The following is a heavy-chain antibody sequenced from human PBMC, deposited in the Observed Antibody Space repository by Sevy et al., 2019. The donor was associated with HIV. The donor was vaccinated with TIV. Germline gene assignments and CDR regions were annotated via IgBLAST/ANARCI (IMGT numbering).Heavy chain of an antibody. Sequence: GESLKISCKGSGYSSSNYWIGWVRQMPGKGLEWMGIICLGDSDTRYRPSFQGEDNMSVDKSISTAFLQWSSLNASDTAMYYCASLNYGGNGEVAFDIWGQGTMVTVSS. CDR3: ASLNYGGNGEVAFDI. CDR1: GYSSSNYW. V-gene: IGHV5-51*01. D-gene: IGHD2-15*01. CDR2: ICLGDSDT. J-gene: IGHJ3*02.